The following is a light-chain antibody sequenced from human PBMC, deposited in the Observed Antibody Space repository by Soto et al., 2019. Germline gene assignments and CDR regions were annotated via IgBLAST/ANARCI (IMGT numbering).Light chain of an antibody. CDR1: SSDVGNYNL. V-gene: IGLV2-23*01. Sequence: QSALTQPASESGSPGQSITISCTGTSSDVGNYNLVSWYQQHPDKAPKLMIYEGTKRPSGVSNRFSGSKSVNTASLTISGLQAEDEADYYCCSFAGSTTPYVFGTGTKLTVL. CDR3: CSFAGSTTPYV. J-gene: IGLJ1*01. CDR2: EGT.